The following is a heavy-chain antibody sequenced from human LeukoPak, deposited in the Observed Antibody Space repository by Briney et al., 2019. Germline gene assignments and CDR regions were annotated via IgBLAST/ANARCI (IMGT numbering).Heavy chain of an antibody. J-gene: IGHJ4*02. D-gene: IGHD2-2*01. CDR2: IKQDGGEK. CDR3: ARVPGCSSTSCLGTFDY. V-gene: IGHV3-7*01. Sequence: GGSPRLSCAASGYTLSSNRMSWVRHAPGEGLGRVAHIKQDGGEKYSVDSVKGRFTISRDNAKNSLYLQMNSLRAEDTAVYYCARVPGCSSTSCLGTFDYWGQGTLVTVSS. CDR1: GYTLSSNR.